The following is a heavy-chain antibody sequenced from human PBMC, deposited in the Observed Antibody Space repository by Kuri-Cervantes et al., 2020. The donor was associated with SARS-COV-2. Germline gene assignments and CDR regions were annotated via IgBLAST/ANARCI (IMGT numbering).Heavy chain of an antibody. D-gene: IGHD3-22*01. Sequence: SLKISCAASGFTFDDYAMHWVRQAPGKGLEWVSGISWNSGSIGYADSVKGRFTISRDNSKNTLHLQMNSLRAEDTAIYYCATLFDSSGFMFDYWGQGTLVTVSS. CDR1: GFTFDDYA. J-gene: IGHJ4*02. V-gene: IGHV3-9*01. CDR3: ATLFDSSGFMFDY. CDR2: ISWNSGSI.